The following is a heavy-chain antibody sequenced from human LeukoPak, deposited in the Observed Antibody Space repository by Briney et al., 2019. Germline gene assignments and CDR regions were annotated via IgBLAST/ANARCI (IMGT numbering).Heavy chain of an antibody. CDR1: GFTFNTYV. CDR2: MSGSGSST. CDR3: ARGRRPDAFDI. J-gene: IGHJ3*02. Sequence: GGSLRLSCAASGFTFNTYVISWVRQAPGKGLEWVSSMSGSGSSTYYADSVKGRFTISRDNSKNALYLQMNSLRAEDTAVYYCARGRRPDAFDIWGQGTRVTVSS. V-gene: IGHV3-23*01.